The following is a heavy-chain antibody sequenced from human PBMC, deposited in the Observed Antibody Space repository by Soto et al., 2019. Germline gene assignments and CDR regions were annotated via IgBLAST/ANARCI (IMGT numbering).Heavy chain of an antibody. V-gene: IGHV3-30-3*01. CDR2: ISYGGINK. J-gene: IGHJ4*02. CDR1: GFTFSSSA. CDR3: RGVTTSVDY. D-gene: IGHD4-17*01. Sequence: VQLLESGGGLVQPGRSLRLSCAASGFTFSSSAMHWVRQAPGKGLEWLALISYGGINKYYADSVKGRFTISRDNSKNTLYLQLNSLRAEDTAMYYCRGVTTSVDYWGQGTLVTVSS.